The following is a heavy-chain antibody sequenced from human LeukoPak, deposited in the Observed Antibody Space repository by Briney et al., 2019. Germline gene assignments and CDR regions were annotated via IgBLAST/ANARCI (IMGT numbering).Heavy chain of an antibody. Sequence: GGPVRLSCALCGFTLSNAWVSWPRQSREKAGEWVGRIKSKTDGETTDYASTVKGRFTISRDDSKNTLYLQMNSLKTEDTAVYYCTTLRPYIQPRWGQGTMVTVSS. J-gene: IGHJ3*01. CDR1: GFTLSNAW. CDR2: IKSKTDGETT. D-gene: IGHD5-18*01. V-gene: IGHV3-15*01. CDR3: TTLRPYIQPR.